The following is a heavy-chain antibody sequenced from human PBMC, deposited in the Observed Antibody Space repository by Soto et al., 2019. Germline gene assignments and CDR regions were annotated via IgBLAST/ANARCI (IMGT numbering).Heavy chain of an antibody. J-gene: IGHJ4*02. Sequence: QAHLVQSGAEVKKPGSSVKVSCKVSGYTFTSYGITWVRQAPGQGLEWMGWISAHNRNTDYAQKLQGRVIVTRDTSTSIAYMELRSLISDDTAVYYCARGRYGDYWGQGALVTVSS. V-gene: IGHV1-18*01. CDR3: ARGRYGDY. CDR1: GYTFTSYG. D-gene: IGHD1-1*01. CDR2: ISAHNRNT.